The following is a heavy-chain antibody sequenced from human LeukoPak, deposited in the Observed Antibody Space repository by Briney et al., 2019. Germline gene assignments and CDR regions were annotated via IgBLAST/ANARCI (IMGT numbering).Heavy chain of an antibody. CDR1: GVTLSSYA. J-gene: IGHJ6*02. CDR3: ATENRYSYGNYYYYGMEV. Sequence: GGSLRLSCAASGVTLSSYAMSWARQAPGKGLEWVSGISSSGSGGNTYYADSVKGRFTISRDSSKNTLFLHMNTLRAEDTAIYYCATENRYSYGNYYYYGMEVWGQGTTVTVSS. V-gene: IGHV3-23*01. CDR2: ISSSGSGGNT. D-gene: IGHD5-18*01.